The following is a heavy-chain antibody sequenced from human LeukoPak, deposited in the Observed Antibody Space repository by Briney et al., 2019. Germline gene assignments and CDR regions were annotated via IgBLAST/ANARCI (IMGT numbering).Heavy chain of an antibody. CDR3: AKRDSSSWYGGDWFDP. CDR1: GFTFSSYS. Sequence: PGGSLRLSCAASGFTFSSYSMNWVRQAPGKGLEWVAFIRYDGSNKYYADSVKGRFTISRDNSKNTLYLQMNSLRAEDTAVYYCAKRDSSSWYGGDWFDPWGQGTLVTVSS. J-gene: IGHJ5*02. V-gene: IGHV3-30*02. CDR2: IRYDGSNK. D-gene: IGHD6-13*01.